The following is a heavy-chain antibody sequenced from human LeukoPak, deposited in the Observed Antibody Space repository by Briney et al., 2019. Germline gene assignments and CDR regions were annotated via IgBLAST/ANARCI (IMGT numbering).Heavy chain of an antibody. CDR2: IYYSGST. Sequence: SETLSLTCTVSGGSISSYYWSWIRLPPGKGLEWIVYIYYSGSTNYNPSLRSRVTISVDTSKNQFSLKLSSVTAADTAVYYCARSSESYDSSGYYSYYFDYWGQGTLVTVSS. D-gene: IGHD3-22*01. CDR3: ARSSESYDSSGYYSYYFDY. J-gene: IGHJ4*02. CDR1: GGSISSYY. V-gene: IGHV4-59*01.